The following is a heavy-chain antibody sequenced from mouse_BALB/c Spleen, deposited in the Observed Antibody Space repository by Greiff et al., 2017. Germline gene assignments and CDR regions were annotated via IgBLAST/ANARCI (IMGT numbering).Heavy chain of an antibody. CDR3: ASAGLRYSGGAIDY. V-gene: IGHV1-7*01. CDR2: INPSTGYT. J-gene: IGHJ4*01. D-gene: IGHD1-1*01. CDR1: GYTFTSYW. Sequence: VQLQQSGAELAKPGASVKMSCKASGYTFTSYWMHWVKQRPGHGLEWIGYINPSTGYTEYNQKFKDKATLTADKSSSTAYMQLSSLTSEDSAVYYCASAGLRYSGGAIDYWGQGTSVTVSS.